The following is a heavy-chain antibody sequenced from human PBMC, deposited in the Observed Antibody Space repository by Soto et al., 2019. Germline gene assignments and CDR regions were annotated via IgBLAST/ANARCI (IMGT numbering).Heavy chain of an antibody. J-gene: IGHJ6*02. CDR3: ARPARPGYYFYGMDV. Sequence: GESLKISCKGSGYSFTSYWIGWVRQTPVKGLEWMGIMYPGDSDTRYSPSSQGQVTITADKSISTAYLQWSSLKASDTAMYYCARPARPGYYFYGMDVWGQGTTVTVSS. V-gene: IGHV5-51*01. CDR1: GYSFTSYW. CDR2: MYPGDSDT.